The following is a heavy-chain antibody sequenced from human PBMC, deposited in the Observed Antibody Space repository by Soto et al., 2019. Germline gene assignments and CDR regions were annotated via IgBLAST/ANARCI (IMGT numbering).Heavy chain of an antibody. Sequence: SETLSLTCTVSGGSINGYYWSWIRQPAGKGLEWIGYIYYNGNTYHKPSLKSRVTMSVDTSKNQFSLNLRSVTAADTAVYYCARTPIGYCSGGTCSNWFDPWGQGTPVTVSS. CDR2: IYYNGNT. V-gene: IGHV4-59*08. CDR1: GGSINGYY. D-gene: IGHD2-15*01. CDR3: ARTPIGYCSGGTCSNWFDP. J-gene: IGHJ5*02.